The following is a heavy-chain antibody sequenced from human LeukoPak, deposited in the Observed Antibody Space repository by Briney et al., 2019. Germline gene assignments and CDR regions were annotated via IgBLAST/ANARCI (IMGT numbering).Heavy chain of an antibody. CDR2: ISGSGGST. Sequence: GGSLRLSCAASGFTFSSYAMSWVRQAPGKGLEWVSAISGSGGSTYYADSVKGRFTISRDNSKNTLYLQMNSLRAEDTAVYYCAKDPRTIVRYDILTGYYNSPFDYWGQGTLVTVSS. V-gene: IGHV3-23*01. J-gene: IGHJ4*02. D-gene: IGHD3-9*01. CDR3: AKDPRTIVRYDILTGYYNSPFDY. CDR1: GFTFSSYA.